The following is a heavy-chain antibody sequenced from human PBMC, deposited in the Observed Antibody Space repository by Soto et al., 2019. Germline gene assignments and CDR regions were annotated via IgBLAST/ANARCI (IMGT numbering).Heavy chain of an antibody. CDR1: GYTFTSYD. D-gene: IGHD6-25*01. Sequence: QVQLVQSGAEVKKPGASVKVSCKASGYTFTSYDINWVRQATGQGLEWMGWKNPNSGNTGYAQKFQGRVTMTRNTSISTAYMELSSLRSEDTAVYYCARGPRLQKMYYFDYWGQGTLVTVSS. CDR3: ARGPRLQKMYYFDY. CDR2: KNPNSGNT. V-gene: IGHV1-8*01. J-gene: IGHJ4*02.